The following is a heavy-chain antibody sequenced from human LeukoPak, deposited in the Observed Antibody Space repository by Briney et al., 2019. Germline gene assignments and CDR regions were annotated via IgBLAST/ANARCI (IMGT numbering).Heavy chain of an antibody. CDR1: GFTFSRYA. D-gene: IGHD7-27*01. Sequence: GRSLRLSCAASGFTFSRYAMHWVRQAPGKGLEWVAVISYDGSNKYYADSVKGRFTISRDNSKNTLYLQMNSLRAEDTAVYYCARASGASFDCWGQGNLVTVSS. V-gene: IGHV3-30*01. CDR2: ISYDGSNK. J-gene: IGHJ4*02. CDR3: ARASGASFDC.